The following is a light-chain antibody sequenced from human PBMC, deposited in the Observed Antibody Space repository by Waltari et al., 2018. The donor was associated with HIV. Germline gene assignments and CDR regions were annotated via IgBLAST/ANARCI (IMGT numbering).Light chain of an antibody. CDR2: DDV. V-gene: IGLV3-21*02. Sequence: SFVPTPPPSVSVAPGQTARIPCGANNIGTKNVHWYQQKSGQAPVLVVYDDVGRPSGIPERFSGSNSGNTAILTISRVEAGDEADYYCQVWDSSSDHLFGGGTKLTVL. J-gene: IGLJ2*01. CDR1: NIGTKN. CDR3: QVWDSSSDHL.